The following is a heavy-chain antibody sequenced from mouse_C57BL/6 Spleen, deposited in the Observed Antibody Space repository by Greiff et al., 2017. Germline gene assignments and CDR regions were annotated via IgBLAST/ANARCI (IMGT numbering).Heavy chain of an antibody. J-gene: IGHJ4*01. D-gene: IGHD2-3*01. V-gene: IGHV1-81*01. Sequence: QVQLQQSGAELARPGASVKLSCKASGYTFTSYGISWVKQRTGQGLEWIGEIYPRSGNTYYNEKFKGKATLTADKSSSTAYMELRSLTSEDSAVSVDACPGASNDGAIDYWGQGTSVTVSS. CDR2: IYPRSGNT. CDR3: ACPGASNDGAIDY. CDR1: GYTFTSYG.